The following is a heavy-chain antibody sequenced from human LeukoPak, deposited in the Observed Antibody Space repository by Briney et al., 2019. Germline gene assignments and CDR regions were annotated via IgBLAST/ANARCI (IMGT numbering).Heavy chain of an antibody. CDR1: GFTFSSYW. CDR3: ARVRGRWLQSGYFDY. Sequence: GGSLRPSCAASGFTFSSYWMSWVRQAPGKGVGWVAHINQDGREKYYVDSVKGGLTISRDNAKNSLYLQMNSLRAEDTAVYYCARVRGRWLQSGYFDYWGQGTLVTVSS. D-gene: IGHD5-24*01. CDR2: INQDGREK. V-gene: IGHV3-7*01. J-gene: IGHJ4*02.